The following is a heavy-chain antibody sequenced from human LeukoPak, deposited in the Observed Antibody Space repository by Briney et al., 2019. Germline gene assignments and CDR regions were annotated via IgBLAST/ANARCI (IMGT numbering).Heavy chain of an antibody. CDR2: TRNKANSYTT. D-gene: IGHD1-26*01. V-gene: IGHV3-72*01. Sequence: PGGSLRLSCAASGFTFSDHYMDWVRQAPGKGLEWVGRTRNKANSYTTGYAASVKGRFTISRDDSKNSLYLQMNSLKTEDTAVYYCASGSYYPEYFQHWGQGTLVTVSS. CDR1: GFTFSDHY. CDR3: ASGSYYPEYFQH. J-gene: IGHJ1*01.